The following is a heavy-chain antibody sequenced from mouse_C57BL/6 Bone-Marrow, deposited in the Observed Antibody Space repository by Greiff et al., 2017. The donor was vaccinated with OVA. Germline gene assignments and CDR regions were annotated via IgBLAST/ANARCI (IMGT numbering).Heavy chain of an antibody. J-gene: IGHJ3*01. V-gene: IGHV1-19*01. Sequence: EVQGVESGPVLVKPGASVKMSCKASGYTFTDYYMNWVKQSHGKSLEWIGVINPYNGGTSYNQKFKGKATLTVDKSSSTAYMELNSLTSEDSAVYYCARGGGYYVGFAYWGQGTLVTVSA. CDR3: ARGGGYYVGFAY. CDR1: GYTFTDYY. CDR2: INPYNGGT. D-gene: IGHD2-3*01.